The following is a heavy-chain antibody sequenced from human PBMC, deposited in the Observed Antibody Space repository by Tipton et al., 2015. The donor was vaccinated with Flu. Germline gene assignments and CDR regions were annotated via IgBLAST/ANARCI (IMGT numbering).Heavy chain of an antibody. V-gene: IGHV1-18*01. Sequence: QVQLVQSGAEVKKPGASVKVSCKASGYTFASYGVSWVRQAPGQGLEWMGWVSGYNGKTKFAQKYQGRVTMTTDRSTSTAYMELRSLRSDDTAVFYCARDPGPGQIQLWQNPFDYWGQGTLVTVSS. J-gene: IGHJ4*02. CDR3: ARDPGPGQIQLWQNPFDY. CDR2: VSGYNGKT. CDR1: GYTFASYG. D-gene: IGHD5-24*01.